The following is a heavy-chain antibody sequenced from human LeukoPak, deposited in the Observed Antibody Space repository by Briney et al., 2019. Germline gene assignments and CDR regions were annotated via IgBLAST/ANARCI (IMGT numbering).Heavy chain of an antibody. CDR2: IIPNTGGT. J-gene: IGHJ4*02. Sequence: GASVKVSCKASGYTFTGYYLHWVRQAPGQGLECVGRIIPNTGGTDDAQKFQGRVTITRDTSINTAYMELSRLRPDDSSVYYCARDRSGYSYGEPLDHWGQGTLVIVSS. CDR3: ARDRSGYSYGEPLDH. CDR1: GYTFTGYY. D-gene: IGHD5-18*01. V-gene: IGHV1-2*06.